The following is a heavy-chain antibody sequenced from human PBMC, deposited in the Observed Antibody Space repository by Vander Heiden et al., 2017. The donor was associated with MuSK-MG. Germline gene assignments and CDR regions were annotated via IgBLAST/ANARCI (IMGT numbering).Heavy chain of an antibody. CDR2: ISGSGGYT. CDR1: GFPFSSYA. V-gene: IGHV3-23*01. Sequence: EVQLLESGGDLAQPGGSLRLSCEASGFPFSSYAMSWIRQAPGQGLEWVAVISGSGGYTHYADYVEGRFTISRDNSKNTLFLQMDSLRAADTALYFCAKEASVTMLRGGKSGPDYWGQGTQVTVSS. D-gene: IGHD3-10*01. CDR3: AKEASVTMLRGGKSGPDY. J-gene: IGHJ4*02.